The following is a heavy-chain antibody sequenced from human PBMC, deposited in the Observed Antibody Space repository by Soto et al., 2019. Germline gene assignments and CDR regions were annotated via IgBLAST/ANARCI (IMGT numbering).Heavy chain of an antibody. V-gene: IGHV5-51*01. CDR3: ARGNRRGVLWFGELSGTQTFDY. CDR1: GYSFTSYW. CDR2: IYPGDSDT. Sequence: GESLKISCKGSGYSFTSYWIGWVRQMPGKGLEWMGIIYPGDSDTRYSPSFQGQVTISADKSISTAYLQWSSLKASDTAMYYCARGNRRGVLWFGELSGTQTFDYWGQGTLVTVSS. J-gene: IGHJ4*02. D-gene: IGHD3-10*01.